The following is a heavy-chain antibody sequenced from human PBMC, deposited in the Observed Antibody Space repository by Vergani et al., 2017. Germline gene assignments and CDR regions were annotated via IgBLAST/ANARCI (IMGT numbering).Heavy chain of an antibody. D-gene: IGHD3-10*01. CDR3: VRGPDYKGSGTQPR. J-gene: IGHJ4*02. CDR1: GASVNSYY. Sequence: QVKLQESGPGLVKPSETLSLTCTVSGASVNSYYWSWIRQPPGKGLEWMGYVSFRGDTLYDPSVKGRMTISLNTSSNQFSLYLTSVTAADTAMYYCVRGPDYKGSGTQPRWGQGTLVTVSS. V-gene: IGHV4-59*02. CDR2: VSFRGDT.